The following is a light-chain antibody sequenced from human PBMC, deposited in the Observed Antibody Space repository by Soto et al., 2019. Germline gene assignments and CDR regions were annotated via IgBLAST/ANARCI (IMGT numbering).Light chain of an antibody. Sequence: EIVLTQSPATLSLSPGERATLSCRASQSVSSYLAWYQQKPGQAPRLLIYDASNRATGISARFSGSGSGTDFTLSISSLGPEDFAVYYCQQRSNWPPLLTFGGGTKVEIK. J-gene: IGKJ4*01. V-gene: IGKV3-11*01. CDR1: QSVSSY. CDR3: QQRSNWPPLLT. CDR2: DAS.